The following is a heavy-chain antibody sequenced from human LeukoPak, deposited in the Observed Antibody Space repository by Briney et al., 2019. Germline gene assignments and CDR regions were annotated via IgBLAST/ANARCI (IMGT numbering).Heavy chain of an antibody. Sequence: SETLSLTCTVSGGSISSYYWSWIRQPPGKGLEWIGYIYYSGTTNYNPSLKSRVTISVDTSKNQFSPKLSSVTAADTAVYYCARGVYIAAAQYGYWGQGTLVSVSS. CDR1: GGSISSYY. CDR2: IYYSGTT. CDR3: ARGVYIAAAQYGY. J-gene: IGHJ4*02. D-gene: IGHD6-13*01. V-gene: IGHV4-59*01.